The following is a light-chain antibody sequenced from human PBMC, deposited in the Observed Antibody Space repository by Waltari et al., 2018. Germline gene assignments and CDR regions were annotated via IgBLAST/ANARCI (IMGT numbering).Light chain of an antibody. CDR2: DAS. Sequence: EIVLTQSPATLSLSPGDTATLSCRASQSVSSYLAWYQQNAGQAPRLLIYDASTRATGIPARFSGSGSGTDFTLTISSLEPEDVALYYCQQRSDWPTFGQGTRLEIE. CDR3: QQRSDWPT. J-gene: IGKJ5*01. V-gene: IGKV3-11*01. CDR1: QSVSSY.